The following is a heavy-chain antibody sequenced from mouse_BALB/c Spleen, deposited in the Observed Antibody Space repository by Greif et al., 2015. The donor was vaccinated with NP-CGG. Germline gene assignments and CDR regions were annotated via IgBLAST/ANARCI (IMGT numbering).Heavy chain of an antibody. CDR1: GYTFTDYE. Sequence: VQLQQSGAELVRPGASVTLSCKASGYTFTDYEMHWVKQTPVHGLEWIGAIDPETGGTAYNQKFKGKATLTADKSSSTAYMELRSLTSEDSAVYYCTRCGTVYFDYWGQGTTLTVSS. J-gene: IGHJ2*01. D-gene: IGHD1-1*01. CDR2: IDPETGGT. V-gene: IGHV1-15*01. CDR3: TRCGTVYFDY.